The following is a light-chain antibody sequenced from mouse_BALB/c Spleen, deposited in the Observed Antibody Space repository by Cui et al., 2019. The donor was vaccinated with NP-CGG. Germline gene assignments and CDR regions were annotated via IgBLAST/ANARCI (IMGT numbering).Light chain of an antibody. V-gene: IGLV1*01. CDR2: GKN. Sequence: QAVVTQESALTTSPGETVTLTCRSSTGAVTTNNYANWVQEKPDHLFTGLIGGKNNRAPGVPARFSGSLIGDKAALTITGAQTEDEAIYFCALWYSNHWVFGGGTKLTVL. CDR3: ALWYSNHWV. J-gene: IGLJ1*01. CDR1: TGAVTTNNY.